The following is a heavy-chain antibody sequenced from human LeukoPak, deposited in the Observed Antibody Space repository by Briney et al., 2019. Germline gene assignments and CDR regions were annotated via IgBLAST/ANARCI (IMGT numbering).Heavy chain of an antibody. CDR3: ARVVPAEAMATIPFDY. D-gene: IGHD5-24*01. J-gene: IGHJ4*02. V-gene: IGHV1-2*02. CDR1: GYNFSGYY. CDR2: INPNSGGT. Sequence: ASVKVSCKASGYNFSGYYMHWVRQAPGQGLEWMGWINPNSGGTKYAQNFQGRVTMTRDAFINTAYMELSRLRSDDTAVYFCARVVPAEAMATIPFDYWGQGTLVTVSS.